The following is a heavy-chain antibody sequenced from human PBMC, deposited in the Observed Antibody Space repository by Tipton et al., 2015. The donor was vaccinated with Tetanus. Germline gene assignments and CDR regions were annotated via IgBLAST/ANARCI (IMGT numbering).Heavy chain of an antibody. CDR1: SGSISSSNYH. J-gene: IGHJ5*02. CDR2: IHYSGST. V-gene: IGHV4-39*01. D-gene: IGHD6-19*01. Sequence: TLSLTCIVSSGSISSSNYHWGWIRQPPGKGLEWIGSIHYSGSTYYKPSLKSRVTISVDTSKNQFSLKLSSVTAADTAVYYCVRSSPIRVADKWGVDWFDPWGQGTLVTVSS. CDR3: VRSSPIRVADKWGVDWFDP.